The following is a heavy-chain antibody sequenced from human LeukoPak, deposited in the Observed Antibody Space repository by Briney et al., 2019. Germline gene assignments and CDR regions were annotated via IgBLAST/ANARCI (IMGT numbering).Heavy chain of an antibody. CDR1: GGSISSGSYY. J-gene: IGHJ5*02. Sequence: SETLSLTCTVSGGSISSGSYYWSWIRQPAGKGLEWIGRIYTSGSTNYNPSLKSRVTISVDTSKNQFSLKLSSVTAADTAVYYCARGNLPYLIAAAGSNWFDPWGQGTLVTVSS. CDR2: IYTSGST. V-gene: IGHV4-61*02. D-gene: IGHD6-13*01. CDR3: ARGNLPYLIAAAGSNWFDP.